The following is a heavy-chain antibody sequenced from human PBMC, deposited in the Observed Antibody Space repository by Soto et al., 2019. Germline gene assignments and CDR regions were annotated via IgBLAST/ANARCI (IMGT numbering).Heavy chain of an antibody. CDR2: IYYSGST. CDR1: GGSVSSGSYY. D-gene: IGHD3-22*01. V-gene: IGHV4-61*01. J-gene: IGHJ4*02. Sequence: PSETLSLTCTVSGGSVSSGSYYWSWIRQPPGKGLEWIGYIYYSGSTNYNPSLKSRVTISVDTSKNQFSLKLSSVTAADTAVYYCARAYYYDSSGYHWGQGTLVTVSS. CDR3: ARAYYYDSSGYH.